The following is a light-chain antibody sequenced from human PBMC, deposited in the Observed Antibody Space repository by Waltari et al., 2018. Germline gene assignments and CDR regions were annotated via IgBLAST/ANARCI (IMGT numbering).Light chain of an antibody. J-gene: IGKJ1*01. CDR2: DAS. Sequence: EIVLTQSPATLPLSPGERATLSSRASQSVSSYLAWSQQKPGQAPRLLIYDASNRATGIPARFSGSGSGTDFTLTISSLEPEDFAVYYCQQRSNWPWTFGQGTKVEIK. V-gene: IGKV3-11*01. CDR1: QSVSSY. CDR3: QQRSNWPWT.